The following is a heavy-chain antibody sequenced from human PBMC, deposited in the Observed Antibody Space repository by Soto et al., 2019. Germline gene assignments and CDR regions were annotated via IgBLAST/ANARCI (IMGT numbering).Heavy chain of an antibody. V-gene: IGHV4-30-4*01. CDR2: IYYSGST. D-gene: IGHD3-10*01. Sequence: SETLSLTCTVSGGSISSGDYYWSWIRQPPGKGLEWIGYIYYSGSTYYNPSLKSRVTISVDTSKNQFSLKLSSVTAADTAVYYCARDMGPYGSGRSYDNWFDPWGQGTLVTVSS. CDR1: GGSISSGDYY. J-gene: IGHJ5*02. CDR3: ARDMGPYGSGRSYDNWFDP.